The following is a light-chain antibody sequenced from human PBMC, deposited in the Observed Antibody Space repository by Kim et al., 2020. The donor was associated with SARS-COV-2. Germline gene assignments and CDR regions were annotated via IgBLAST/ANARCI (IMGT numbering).Light chain of an antibody. V-gene: IGKV3-11*01. CDR1: RSIDIS. CDR3: QQRGNWPPALT. J-gene: IGKJ4*01. CDR2: DAA. Sequence: PGESATLSCRASRSIDISLAWYPQTPGRAPRLLIYDAAIRAAGIPDRFSASGSGTDFTLTIGSLAPEDFAVYYCQQRGNWPPALTFGGGTKVDIK.